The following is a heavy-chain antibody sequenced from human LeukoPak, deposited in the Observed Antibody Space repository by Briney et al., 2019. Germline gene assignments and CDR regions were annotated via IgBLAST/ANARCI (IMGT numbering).Heavy chain of an antibody. Sequence: SETLSLTCAVYGGSFSGYYWSWIRHPPGRGLEWIAEIDHSGSTHYNPSLKSRVIISVDMSQHQVSLRLNSLTAADPAVYYCARGYTYYGSGSPPGDVWGNGTSVIVSS. D-gene: IGHD3-10*01. CDR2: IDHSGST. CDR3: ARGYTYYGSGSPPGDV. CDR1: GGSFSGYY. J-gene: IGHJ6*04. V-gene: IGHV4-34*01.